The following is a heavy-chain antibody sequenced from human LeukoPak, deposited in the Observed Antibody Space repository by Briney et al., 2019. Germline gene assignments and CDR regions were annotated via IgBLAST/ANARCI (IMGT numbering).Heavy chain of an antibody. Sequence: ASVNVSCKASGYTFTIYGISWVRQAPGQGLEWMGWISAYNGNTNYAQKLQGRVTMTTDTSTSTAYMELRSLRSDDTAVYYCATIAARGYYGMDVWGQGTTVTVSS. CDR2: ISAYNGNT. D-gene: IGHD6-6*01. V-gene: IGHV1-18*01. CDR3: ATIAARGYYGMDV. J-gene: IGHJ6*02. CDR1: GYTFTIYG.